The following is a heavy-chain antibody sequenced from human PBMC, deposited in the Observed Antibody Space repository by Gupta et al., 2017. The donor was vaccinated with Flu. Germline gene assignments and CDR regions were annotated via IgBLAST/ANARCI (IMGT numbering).Heavy chain of an antibody. CDR1: GDSLSSNIVS. CDR2: TYYRSKWYN. V-gene: IGHV6-1*01. D-gene: IGHD4-17*01. CDR3: ARRMVGTTPGFDV. Sequence: QVQLQQSGPGLVKPSRTLSLTCAISGDSLSSNIVSWNWIRQSPSRGLEWLGRTYYRSKWYNNYAMSVKSRIIIDRDTSKNQFSLQLNYVTPEDTAMYYCARRMVGTTPGFDVWGQGTMVTVS. J-gene: IGHJ3*01.